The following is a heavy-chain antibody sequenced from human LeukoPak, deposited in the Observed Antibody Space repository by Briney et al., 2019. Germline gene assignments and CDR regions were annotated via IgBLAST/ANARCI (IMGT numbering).Heavy chain of an antibody. D-gene: IGHD6-13*01. CDR1: GGSISSYY. V-gene: IGHV4-59*08. Sequence: PSETLSLTCTVSGGSISSYYWSWIRQPPGKGLERIGYIYYSGSTNYNPSLKSRVTISVDTSKNQFSLKLSSVTAADTAVYYCARGRSAAGANFDYWGQGTLVTVSS. J-gene: IGHJ4*02. CDR3: ARGRSAAGANFDY. CDR2: IYYSGST.